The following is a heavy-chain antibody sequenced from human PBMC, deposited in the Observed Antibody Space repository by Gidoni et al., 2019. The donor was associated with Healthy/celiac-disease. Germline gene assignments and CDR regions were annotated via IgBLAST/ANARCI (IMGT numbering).Heavy chain of an antibody. CDR1: GFTFDDYA. Sequence: EVQLVESAGGLVQPGRSLRLSCAASGFTFDDYAMHWVRQAPGKGLEWVSGISWNSGSIGYADSVKGRFTISRDNAKNSLYLQMNSLRAEDTALYYCAKDRQPRYYYGMDVWGQGTTVTVSS. CDR2: ISWNSGSI. V-gene: IGHV3-9*01. CDR3: AKDRQPRYYYGMDV. J-gene: IGHJ6*02.